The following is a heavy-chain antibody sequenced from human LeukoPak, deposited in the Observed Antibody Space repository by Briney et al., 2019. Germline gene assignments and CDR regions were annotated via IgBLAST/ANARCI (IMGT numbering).Heavy chain of an antibody. V-gene: IGHV3-33*06. CDR1: GFIFSNHG. CDR3: SNQGTTTNVLDI. D-gene: IGHD1-26*01. Sequence: GGSLRLSCAVSGFIFSNHGMHWVRQAPGKGLEWVAVIWYDGSKKYYADSVKGRFTISRDNSKNTLYLQMNSLRGEDTAVYYCSNQGTTTNVLDIWGQGTMVTVSS. J-gene: IGHJ3*02. CDR2: IWYDGSKK.